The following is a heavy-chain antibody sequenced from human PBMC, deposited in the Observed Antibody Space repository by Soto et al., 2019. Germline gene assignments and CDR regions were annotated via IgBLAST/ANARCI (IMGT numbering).Heavy chain of an antibody. CDR1: GYDFNIYY. D-gene: IGHD1-7*01. Sequence: QVQLVQSGPEVKRPGTSVNVSCKAYGYDFNIYYMHWVRQAPGQGLEWMTIINPTGKIKTYGQKFQGRVTLTRDPSTTTVYMELSSLRAEDTAVYYCARGGGELLGYWGQGTLVTVSS. CDR3: ARGGGELLGY. CDR2: INPTGKIK. J-gene: IGHJ4*02. V-gene: IGHV1-46*02.